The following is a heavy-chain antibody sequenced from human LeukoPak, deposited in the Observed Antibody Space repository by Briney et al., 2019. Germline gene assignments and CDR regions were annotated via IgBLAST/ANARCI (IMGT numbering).Heavy chain of an antibody. Sequence: PGGSLRLSCAASGFTFSSYGMHWVRQAPGKGLEWVAVIWYDGSNKYYADSVKGRFTISRDNSKNTLYLQMNSLRAEDTAVYYCARDPARTIFGVVIPIYNWFDPWGQGTLVTVSS. CDR1: GFTFSSYG. D-gene: IGHD3-3*01. CDR2: IWYDGSNK. J-gene: IGHJ5*02. V-gene: IGHV3-33*01. CDR3: ARDPARTIFGVVIPIYNWFDP.